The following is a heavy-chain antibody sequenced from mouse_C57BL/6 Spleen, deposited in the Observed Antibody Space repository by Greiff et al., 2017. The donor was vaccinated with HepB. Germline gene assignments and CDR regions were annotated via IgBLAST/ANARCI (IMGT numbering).Heavy chain of an antibody. CDR3: ARALTVVDAMDY. J-gene: IGHJ4*01. CDR1: GFTFSDYY. D-gene: IGHD1-1*01. Sequence: EVQLQESEGGLVQPGRSMKLSCTASGFTFSDYYMAWVRQVPEKGLEWVANINYDGSSTYYLDSLKSRFIISRDNAKNILYLQMSSLKSEDTATYYCARALTVVDAMDYWGQGTSVTVSS. V-gene: IGHV5-16*01. CDR2: INYDGSST.